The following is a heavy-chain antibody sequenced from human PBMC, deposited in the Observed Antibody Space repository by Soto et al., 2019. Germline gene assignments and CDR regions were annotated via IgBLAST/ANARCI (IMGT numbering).Heavy chain of an antibody. CDR2: MNPNSGNT. J-gene: IGHJ4*02. Sequence: VQLVQSGAEVQKPGASVKVSCKASGYTFTSYDINWVRQATGQGLEWMGWMNPNSGNTGYAQKFKGRVTMTRNTSISTAYMELSSLRSEDTAVYYCARGGVFFFAAPTNPFDYWGQGTLVTVSS. V-gene: IGHV1-8*01. CDR3: ARGGVFFFAAPTNPFDY. D-gene: IGHD3-10*01. CDR1: GYTFTSYD.